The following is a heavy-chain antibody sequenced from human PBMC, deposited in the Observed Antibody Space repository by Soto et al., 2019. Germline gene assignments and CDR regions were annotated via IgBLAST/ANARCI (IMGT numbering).Heavy chain of an antibody. CDR2: IGSSSSYT. CDR3: ARDADILTGSDAFDI. Sequence: GGSLRLSCAACGFTFSDYYSSCIRQAPGKGLEWVSYIGSSSSYTNYADSVKGRFTISRDNAKNSLYLQMNSLRAEDTAVYYCARDADILTGSDAFDIWGQGTMVTVSS. J-gene: IGHJ3*02. D-gene: IGHD3-9*01. V-gene: IGHV3-11*05. CDR1: GFTFSDYY.